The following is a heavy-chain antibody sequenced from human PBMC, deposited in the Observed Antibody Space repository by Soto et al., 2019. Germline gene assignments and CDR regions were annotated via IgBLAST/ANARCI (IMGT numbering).Heavy chain of an antibody. D-gene: IGHD1-20*01. CDR2: IKQDGSEK. CDR1: GFTFSSDW. Sequence: EVQLVESGGGLVQPGGSLRLSCAASGFTFSSDWMSWVRQAPGKGLEWVANIKQDGSEKYYVDSVKGRFTISRDNAKNSLYLQMNSLRAEDTAVYYCASHNWNDWGWGQGTLVTVSS. J-gene: IGHJ4*02. CDR3: ASHNWNDWG. V-gene: IGHV3-7*01.